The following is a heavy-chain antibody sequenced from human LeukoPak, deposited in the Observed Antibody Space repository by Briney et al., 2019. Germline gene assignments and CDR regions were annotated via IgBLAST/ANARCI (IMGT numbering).Heavy chain of an antibody. V-gene: IGHV3-49*04. CDR2: IRATVSGGAT. J-gene: IGHJ4*02. CDR1: GFTFGNYA. D-gene: IGHD2-2*01. Sequence: PGGSLRLSCTASGFTFGNYAMSWVRQVPGKGLEWVAFIRATVSGGATEYAASVKDRFTISRDDSERIAYLQMNSLKTDDTAVHYCTRGLRPAPLDYWGQGTLVTVSS. CDR3: TRGLRPAPLDY.